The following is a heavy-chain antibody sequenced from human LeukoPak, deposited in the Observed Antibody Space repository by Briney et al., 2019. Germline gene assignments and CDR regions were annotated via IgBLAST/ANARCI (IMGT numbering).Heavy chain of an antibody. CDR2: MNPNSGNT. CDR1: GYTFTSYD. D-gene: IGHD3-10*01. J-gene: IGHJ6*02. CDR3: ARDSDYYGSGSYLGRIYYYYGMDV. Sequence: GASVKVSCKASGYTFTSYDINWVRQATGQGLEWMGWMNPNSGNTGYAQKFQGRVTMTRNTSISTAYMELSSLRSEDTAVYYCARDSDYYGSGSYLGRIYYYYGMDVWGQGTTVTVSS. V-gene: IGHV1-8*01.